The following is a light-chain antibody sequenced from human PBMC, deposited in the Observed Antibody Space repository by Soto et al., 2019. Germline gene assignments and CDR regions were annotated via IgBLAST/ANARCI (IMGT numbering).Light chain of an antibody. J-gene: IGKJ1*01. CDR3: QQGYTSRWT. Sequence: DIQMTQSPSSLSASAGDRVTITCRAGQDIRSYLNWYQQKPGKAPQLLIYATSFLQIGVPSRFSASGSGTDFSLVITDLQLEDSATYYCQQGYTSRWTSGQGTKVEI. CDR2: ATS. CDR1: QDIRSY. V-gene: IGKV1-39*01.